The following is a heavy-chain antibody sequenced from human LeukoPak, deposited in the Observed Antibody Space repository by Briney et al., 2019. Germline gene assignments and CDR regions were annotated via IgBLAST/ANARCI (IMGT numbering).Heavy chain of an antibody. CDR1: GFTFSSYA. CDR2: ISGSGGTT. CDR3: AKDYTSGWKDFDS. Sequence: PGGSLRLSCAASGFTFSSYAMGWVRQAPGKGLGWVSAISGSGGTTYYADSVKGRFTISRDNSKNTVYLQMNSLRAEDTAIYYCAKDYTSGWKDFDSWGQGALVTVSS. D-gene: IGHD6-19*01. J-gene: IGHJ4*02. V-gene: IGHV3-23*01.